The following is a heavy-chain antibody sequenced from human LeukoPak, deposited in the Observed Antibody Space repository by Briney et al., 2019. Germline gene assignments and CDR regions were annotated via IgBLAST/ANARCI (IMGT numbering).Heavy chain of an antibody. CDR2: IYYSGST. J-gene: IGHJ4*02. V-gene: IGHV4-34*01. CDR1: GGSFSGYY. CDR3: ASTYSSGED. Sequence: SETLSLTCAVYGGSFSGYYWSWIRQPPGKGLEWIGSIYYSGSTYYNPSLKSRVTISVDTSKNQFSLKLSSVTAADTAVYYCASTYSSGEDWGQGTLVTVSS. D-gene: IGHD6-19*01.